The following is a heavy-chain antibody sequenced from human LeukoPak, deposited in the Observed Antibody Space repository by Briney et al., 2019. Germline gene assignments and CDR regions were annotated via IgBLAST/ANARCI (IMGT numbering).Heavy chain of an antibody. Sequence: GGSLRLSCAASGFTFSSYAMHWVRQAPGKGLEWVAVISYDGSNKYYADSVKGRFTISRDNSKNTLYLQMNSLRAEDTAVYYCARKSIAATKGAFDYWGQGTLVTVSS. V-gene: IGHV3-30-3*01. CDR2: ISYDGSNK. CDR3: ARKSIAATKGAFDY. CDR1: GFTFSSYA. J-gene: IGHJ4*02. D-gene: IGHD6-25*01.